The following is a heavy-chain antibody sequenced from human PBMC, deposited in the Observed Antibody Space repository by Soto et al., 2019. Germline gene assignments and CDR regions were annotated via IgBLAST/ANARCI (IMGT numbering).Heavy chain of an antibody. V-gene: IGHV4-31*03. Sequence: SETLSLPCTVSGGSISTGGYYWSWIRQHPGRGLEWSGYIYSSVSTYYNPSLTSRVTISVDTSKNQFSMKLSSVTAADTSVYYGAYRTLTGTCFDAWGQGTLVTVSS. CDR1: GGSISTGGYY. J-gene: IGHJ5*02. CDR2: IYSSVST. D-gene: IGHD1-7*01. CDR3: AYRTLTGTCFDA.